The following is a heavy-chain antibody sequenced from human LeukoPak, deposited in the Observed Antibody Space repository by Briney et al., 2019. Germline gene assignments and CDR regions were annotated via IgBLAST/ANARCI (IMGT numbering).Heavy chain of an antibody. CDR2: ISSSGSNI. CDR3: ARRRGKWDVNWFDP. V-gene: IGHV3-11*01. J-gene: IGHJ5*02. D-gene: IGHD1-26*01. Sequence: GGSLRLSCAASGFTFSDYYMSWIRQAPGKGLEWVSYISSSGSNIYYADSVKGRFTVSRDNAKNSLYLQINSLRAEDTAVYYCARRRGKWDVNWFDPWGPGTLVTVSS. CDR1: GFTFSDYY.